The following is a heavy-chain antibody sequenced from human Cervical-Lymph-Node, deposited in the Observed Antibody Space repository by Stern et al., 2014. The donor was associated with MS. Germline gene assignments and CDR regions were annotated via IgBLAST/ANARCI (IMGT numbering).Heavy chain of an antibody. J-gene: IGHJ5*02. CDR2: IDWDNTE. CDR1: GFSLSTSGMR. V-gene: IGHV2-70*04. CDR3: ARSYNWSPFDP. Sequence: VTLRESGPAMVKPTQTLTLTCTFSGFSLSTSGMRVSWIRQPPGKALEWLARIDWDNTEFYSPSLKTRLTISKDTSRNQVVLVMTNMDPTDTATYFCARSYNWSPFDPWGQGTLVTVSS. D-gene: IGHD1-1*01.